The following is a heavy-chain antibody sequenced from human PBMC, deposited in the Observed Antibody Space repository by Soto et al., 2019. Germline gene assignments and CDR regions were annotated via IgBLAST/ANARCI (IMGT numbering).Heavy chain of an antibody. CDR2: IYHSGST. CDR1: GGSISSSNW. CDR3: AREESIAAAAVSVY. D-gene: IGHD6-13*01. J-gene: IGHJ4*02. V-gene: IGHV4-4*02. Sequence: PSDTLSLTCALSGGSISSSNWWSWVRQPPGKGLEWIGEIYHSGSTNYNPSLKSRVTISVDKSKNQFSLKLSSVTAADTAVYYCAREESIAAAAVSVYWGQGTLVTVS.